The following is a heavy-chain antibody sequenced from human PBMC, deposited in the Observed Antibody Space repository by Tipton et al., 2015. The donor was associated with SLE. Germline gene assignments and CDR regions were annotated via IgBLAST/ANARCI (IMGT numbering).Heavy chain of an antibody. CDR3: ASWGPIVYYYYYMDV. CDR1: GDSISSTGHF. CDR2: IYDTGSSYYT. Sequence: TLSLTCTVSGDSISSTGHFWGWIRQHPVKGLEWIGYIYDTGSSYYTYYNPSLQSRLTISVDRSKNQFSLDLSSVTAADTAVYYCASWGPIVYYYYYMDVWGKGTTVTVSS. J-gene: IGHJ6*03. D-gene: IGHD3-16*01. V-gene: IGHV4-31*03.